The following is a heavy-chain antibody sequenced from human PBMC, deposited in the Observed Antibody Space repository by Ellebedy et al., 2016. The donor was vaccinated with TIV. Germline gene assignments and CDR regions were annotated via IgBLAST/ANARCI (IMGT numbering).Heavy chain of an antibody. Sequence: SETLSLTXTVSGGSISSYYWSWIRQPPGKGLEWIGEINHSGSTNYNPSLKSRVTISVDTSKNQFSLKLSSVTAADTAVYFCARAGQQLDYRFDYWGQGTLVTVSS. V-gene: IGHV4-34*01. CDR3: ARAGQQLDYRFDY. D-gene: IGHD6-13*01. J-gene: IGHJ4*02. CDR1: GGSISSYY. CDR2: INHSGST.